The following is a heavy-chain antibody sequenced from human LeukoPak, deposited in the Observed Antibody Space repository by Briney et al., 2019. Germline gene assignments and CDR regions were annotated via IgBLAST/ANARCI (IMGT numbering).Heavy chain of an antibody. D-gene: IGHD2-2*01. CDR2: ISAYNSNT. CDR1: GYTFTSYG. V-gene: IGHV1-18*01. CDR3: ARVGPVVVPAASDY. J-gene: IGHJ4*02. Sequence: ASVKVSCKASGYTFTSYGISWVRQAPGQGLEWMGWISAYNSNTNYAQKLQGRVTMTTDTSTSTAYMELRSLRSDDTAVYYCARVGPVVVPAASDYWGQGTLVTVSS.